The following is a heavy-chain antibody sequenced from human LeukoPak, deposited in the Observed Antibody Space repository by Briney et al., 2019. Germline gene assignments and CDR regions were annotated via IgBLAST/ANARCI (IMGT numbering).Heavy chain of an antibody. CDR3: ARTNVYYYDSSDYYPHLDY. Sequence: SETLSLTCAVYGGSFSGYYWSWIRQPPGKGLEWIGEINHSGSTNYNPSLKSRVTISVDTSKNQFSLKLSSVTAADTAVYYCARTNVYYYDSSDYYPHLDYWGQGTLVTVSS. J-gene: IGHJ4*02. D-gene: IGHD3-22*01. V-gene: IGHV4-34*01. CDR2: INHSGST. CDR1: GGSFSGYY.